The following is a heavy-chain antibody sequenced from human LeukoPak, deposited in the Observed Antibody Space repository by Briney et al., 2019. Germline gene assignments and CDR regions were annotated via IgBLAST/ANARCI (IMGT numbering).Heavy chain of an antibody. CDR1: GFTFSSYW. D-gene: IGHD3-22*01. CDR3: AKDGSSYYYIYY. J-gene: IGHJ4*02. Sequence: GGSLRLSCAASGFTFSSYWMSWVRQAPGKGLEWVANIKQDGSEKYYVDSVKGRFTVSGDDSKSTLYLQMNSQRADDTAVYYCAKDGSSYYYIYYWGQGTLVTVSS. V-gene: IGHV3-7*01. CDR2: IKQDGSEK.